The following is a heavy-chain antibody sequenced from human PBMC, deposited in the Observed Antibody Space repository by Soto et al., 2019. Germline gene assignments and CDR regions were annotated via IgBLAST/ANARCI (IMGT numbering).Heavy chain of an antibody. J-gene: IGHJ4*02. CDR2: IKQDGGEK. Sequence: PGGSLRLSCAASGFTFSSYGMHWVRQAPGKGLEWVANIKQDGGEKYYVDSVKGRFTISRDKNSLYLQMNSLRAEDTAVYYCARDAVGITVAPDYWGQGTLVTVSS. V-gene: IGHV3-7*05. CDR1: GFTFSSYG. CDR3: ARDAVGITVAPDY. D-gene: IGHD3-10*01.